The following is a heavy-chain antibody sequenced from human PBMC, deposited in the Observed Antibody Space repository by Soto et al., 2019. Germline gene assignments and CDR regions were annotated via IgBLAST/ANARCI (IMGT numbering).Heavy chain of an antibody. J-gene: IGHJ6*02. Sequence: ASVKVSCKASGYTFTSYDINWVRQATGQGLEWMGWMNPNSGNTGYAQKFQGRVTMTRNTSISTAYMELSSLRSEGTAVYYCARGRWEQQLFSYYGMDVWGQGTTVTVSS. CDR3: ARGRWEQQLFSYYGMDV. V-gene: IGHV1-8*01. CDR2: MNPNSGNT. CDR1: GYTFTSYD. D-gene: IGHD6-13*01.